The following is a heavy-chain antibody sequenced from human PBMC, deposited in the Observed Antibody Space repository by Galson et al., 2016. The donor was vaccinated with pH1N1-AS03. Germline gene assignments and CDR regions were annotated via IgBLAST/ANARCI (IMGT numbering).Heavy chain of an antibody. V-gene: IGHV3-20*04. Sequence: SLRLSCAASGFSFEDYGMSWVRQAPGKGLEWVSGINWLGGSTGYADSVKGRFTISRDNAKKSLYLQMNSLRVEDPAFYYCARDFSVSSGYFKAPFDYWGQGALVTVSS. CDR1: GFSFEDYG. CDR3: ARDFSVSSGYFKAPFDY. J-gene: IGHJ4*02. CDR2: INWLGGST. D-gene: IGHD3-22*01.